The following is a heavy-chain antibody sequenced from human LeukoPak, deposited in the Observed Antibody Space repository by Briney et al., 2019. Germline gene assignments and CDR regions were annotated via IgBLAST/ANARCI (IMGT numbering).Heavy chain of an antibody. D-gene: IGHD5-18*01. CDR2: IYPADSDT. Sequence: GESLKISCQGSGYSFNTYWVGWVRQMPGKGLEWMGIIYPADSDTRYSPSFRGQVTISADKSINTAYLQWRTLKASDSAIYYCARVLDVDTAVFHYYFDFWGQGTLVTVSS. J-gene: IGHJ4*02. V-gene: IGHV5-51*01. CDR3: ARVLDVDTAVFHYYFDF. CDR1: GYSFNTYW.